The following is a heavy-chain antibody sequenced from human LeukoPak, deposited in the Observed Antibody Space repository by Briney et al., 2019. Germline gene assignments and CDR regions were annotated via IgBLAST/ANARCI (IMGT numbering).Heavy chain of an antibody. CDR1: GGSISSYY. V-gene: IGHV4-59*01. J-gene: IGHJ6*02. CDR3: ARDYYYATGYYGMDV. Sequence: ASETLSLTCTVSGGSISSYYWSWTRQPPGKGLEWIGYIYYSGSTNYNPSLKSRVTISVDTSKNQFSLKLSSVTAADTAVYYCARDYYYATGYYGMDVWGQGTTVTVSS. CDR2: IYYSGST. D-gene: IGHD3-10*01.